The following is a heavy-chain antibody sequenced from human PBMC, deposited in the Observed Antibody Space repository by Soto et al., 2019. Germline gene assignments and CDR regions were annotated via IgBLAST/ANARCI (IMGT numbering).Heavy chain of an antibody. D-gene: IGHD3-22*01. CDR3: ARDSEDSSGYYSLYFDY. Sequence: GGSLRLSCAASGFTFSSYGTHWVRQAPGKGLEWVAVIWYDGSNKYYADSVKGRFTISRDNSKNTLYLQMNSLRAEDTAVYYCARDSEDSSGYYSLYFDYWGQGTLVTVSS. J-gene: IGHJ4*02. CDR1: GFTFSSYG. CDR2: IWYDGSNK. V-gene: IGHV3-33*01.